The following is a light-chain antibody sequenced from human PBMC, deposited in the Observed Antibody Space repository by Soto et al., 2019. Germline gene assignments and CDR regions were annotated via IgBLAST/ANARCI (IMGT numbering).Light chain of an antibody. CDR3: CSYAGSHVV. Sequence: QSALTQPASVSGSPGQSITISCTGTRSDVGSYNLVSWYQRHPGKAPKLMIYEGTKRPSGVSNRFSGSQSGNTASLTISGLQTEDEADYYCCSYAGSHVVFGGGTKLTVL. V-gene: IGLV2-23*01. CDR2: EGT. CDR1: RSDVGSYNL. J-gene: IGLJ2*01.